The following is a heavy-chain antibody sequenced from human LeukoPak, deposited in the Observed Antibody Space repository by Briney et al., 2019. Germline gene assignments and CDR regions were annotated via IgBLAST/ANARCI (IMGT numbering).Heavy chain of an antibody. CDR1: GFTLSSYA. V-gene: IGHV3-23*01. Sequence: GGSLRLSCAASGFTLSSYAMSWVRQAPGKGLEWVSAISGSGGSTYYADSVKGRFTISRDNSKNTLYLQMNSLRAEDTAVYYCAKGIYGYSYGLFDYWGQGTLVTVSS. J-gene: IGHJ4*02. CDR3: AKGIYGYSYGLFDY. CDR2: ISGSGGST. D-gene: IGHD5-18*01.